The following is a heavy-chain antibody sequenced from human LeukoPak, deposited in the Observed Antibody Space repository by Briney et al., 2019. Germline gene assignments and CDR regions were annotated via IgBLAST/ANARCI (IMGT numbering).Heavy chain of an antibody. J-gene: IGHJ4*02. CDR2: MNPDSGNT. Sequence: ASVKVSCKSSGYTFTDYDINWVRQAAGQGLEWMGWMNPDSGNTGYAQKFQGRVTMTRDTSTSTAYMEVRSLRSDDTAVYYCARDDDYNPLVHWGQGTLVTVSS. V-gene: IGHV1-8*02. CDR3: ARDDDYNPLVH. CDR1: GYTFTDYD. D-gene: IGHD4/OR15-4a*01.